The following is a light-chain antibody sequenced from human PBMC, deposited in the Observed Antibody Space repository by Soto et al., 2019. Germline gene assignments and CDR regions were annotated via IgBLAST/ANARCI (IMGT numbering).Light chain of an antibody. CDR1: SSNIGTNY. CDR3: AAWDDSLSGWV. J-gene: IGLJ3*02. CDR2: RNI. V-gene: IGLV1-47*01. Sequence: QSVLTQPPSASGTPGQRVTISCSGSSSNIGTNYLFWYQQLPGTAPKLLIYRNIQRPSGVPDRFSGSKSGTSASLAISGLRSEHEADYYCAAWDDSLSGWVFGGGTKLTVL.